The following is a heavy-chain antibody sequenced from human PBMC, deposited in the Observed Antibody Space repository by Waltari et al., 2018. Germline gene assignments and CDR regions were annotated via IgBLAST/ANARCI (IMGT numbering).Heavy chain of an antibody. Sequence: QVQLQESGPGLVKPSQTLSLTCTVSGGSISSGSYYWSWIRQPAGKGLEWIGRIYTSGSTNYNPSLKSRVTISVDTSKNQFSLKLSSVTAADTAVYYCARVTPITGTTGDAFDIWGQGTMVTVSS. CDR3: ARVTPITGTTGDAFDI. D-gene: IGHD1-7*01. CDR1: GGSISSGSYY. V-gene: IGHV4-61*02. CDR2: IYTSGST. J-gene: IGHJ3*02.